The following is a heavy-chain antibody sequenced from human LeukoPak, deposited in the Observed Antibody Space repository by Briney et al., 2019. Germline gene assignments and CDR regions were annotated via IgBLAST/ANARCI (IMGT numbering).Heavy chain of an antibody. CDR2: IKHDGSEQ. J-gene: IGHJ6*03. D-gene: IGHD3-10*01. CDR3: ATLMSARSGYMDV. Sequence: PGGSLRLSCAGSGFTFSRYGMSWVRQAPGKGLEWVANIKHDGSEQYYVDSVKGRFTISRDNARNSLYLQMNSLRDEDAAVYYCATLMSARSGYMDVWGKGTTVTVSS. CDR1: GFTFSRYG. V-gene: IGHV3-7*01.